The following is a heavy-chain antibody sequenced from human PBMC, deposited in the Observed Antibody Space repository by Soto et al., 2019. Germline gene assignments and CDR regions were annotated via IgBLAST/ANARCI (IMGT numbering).Heavy chain of an antibody. J-gene: IGHJ4*02. D-gene: IGHD4-17*01. CDR1: GGSISSYY. Sequence: SETLSLTCTVSGGSISSYYWSWIRQPPRKGLEWIGYIYYSGSTNYNPSLKSRVTISVDTSKNQFSLKLSSVTAADTAVYYCASGPPGEWGNYWGQGTLVTVSS. CDR3: ASGPPGEWGNY. V-gene: IGHV4-59*01. CDR2: IYYSGST.